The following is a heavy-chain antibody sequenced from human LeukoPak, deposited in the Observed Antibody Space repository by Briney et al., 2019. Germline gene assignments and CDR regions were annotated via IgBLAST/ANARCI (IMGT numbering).Heavy chain of an antibody. CDR1: GFTFDDYG. CDR3: VKFFGSSWGAFDI. CDR2: INWNGGST. J-gene: IGHJ3*02. Sequence: PGGSLRLSCAAAGFTFDDYGMSWARQAPGKGLEWASGINWNGGSTGYADSVKGRFTISRDNSKNTLYLQMSSLRAEDAAVYYCVKFFGSSWGAFDIWGQGTMVTVSS. D-gene: IGHD1-26*01. V-gene: IGHV3-20*04.